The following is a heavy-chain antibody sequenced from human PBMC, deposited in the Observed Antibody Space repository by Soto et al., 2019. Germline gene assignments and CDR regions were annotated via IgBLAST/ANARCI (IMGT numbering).Heavy chain of an antibody. CDR2: MNPGSGKT. V-gene: IGHV1-8*02. Sequence: ASVKVSCKASGYTFINFDISWVRQATGQGLEWMGWMNPGSGKTGYANKFQGRVTMTRDASTGTAHLELSSLTFEDTAVYYCARMASAGKLNWFEPWGQGTLVNVSS. J-gene: IGHJ5*02. CDR3: ARMASAGKLNWFEP. D-gene: IGHD6-13*01. CDR1: GYTFINFD.